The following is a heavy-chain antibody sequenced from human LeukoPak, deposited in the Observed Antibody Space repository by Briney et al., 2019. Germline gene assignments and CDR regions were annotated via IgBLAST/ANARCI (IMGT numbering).Heavy chain of an antibody. CDR2: ISGSGGST. J-gene: IGHJ4*02. Sequence: PGESLRLSCAAFRFTFSGYAMSWVRQAPGKGLEWVSTISGSGGSTYYVDSVKGRFTISRDNSNNTVFLQMNSLRAEGTAVYYCAKVGYGPTWYPYYFDYWGQGTLVTVSS. CDR3: AKVGYGPTWYPYYFDY. CDR1: RFTFSGYA. V-gene: IGHV3-23*01. D-gene: IGHD5-18*01.